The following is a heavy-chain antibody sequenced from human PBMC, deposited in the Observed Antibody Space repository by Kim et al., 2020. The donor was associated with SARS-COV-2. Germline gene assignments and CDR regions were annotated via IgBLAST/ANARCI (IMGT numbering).Heavy chain of an antibody. CDR1: GFTFSSYA. V-gene: IGHV3-23*01. D-gene: IGHD6-13*01. CDR3: AKGGVYEGSSWYGVRLRAFQH. CDR2: ISGSGGST. Sequence: GGSLRLSCAASGFTFSSYAMSWVRQAPGKGLEWVSAISGSGGSTYYADSVKGRFTISRDNSKNTLYLQMNSLRAEDTAVYYCAKGGVYEGSSWYGVRLRAFQHWGQGTLVTVSS. J-gene: IGHJ1*01.